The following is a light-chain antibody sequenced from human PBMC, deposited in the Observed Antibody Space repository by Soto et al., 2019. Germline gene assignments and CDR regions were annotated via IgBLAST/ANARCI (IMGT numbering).Light chain of an antibody. J-gene: IGKJ4*01. CDR1: QSVSSN. V-gene: IGKV3-15*01. CDR3: QQYNNWPPN. CDR2: GAS. Sequence: EIVMTQSPATLSVPPGERATLSCRASQSVSSNLAWYQQKPGQAPRLLIYGASTRATGIPARFSGSGSGTEFTLTISSLQSEDFAVYYCQQYNNWPPNFGGGTKVDIK.